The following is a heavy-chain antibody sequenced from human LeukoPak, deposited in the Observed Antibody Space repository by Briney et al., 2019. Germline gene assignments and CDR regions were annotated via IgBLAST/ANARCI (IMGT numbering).Heavy chain of an antibody. CDR3: ARDHDYDFWSGYSNNSWFDY. Sequence: SVTVSCTASGGTFSIYAISWVRQAPGQGLEWMGRIIPILGIANYAQKFQGRVTITADKSTSTAYMELSSLRSEDTAVYYCARDHDYDFWSGYSNNSWFDYWGQGTLVTVSS. CDR2: IIPILGIA. J-gene: IGHJ4*02. D-gene: IGHD3-3*01. V-gene: IGHV1-69*04. CDR1: GGTFSIYA.